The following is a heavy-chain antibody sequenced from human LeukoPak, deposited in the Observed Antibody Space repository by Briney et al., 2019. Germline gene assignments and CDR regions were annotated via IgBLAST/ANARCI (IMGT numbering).Heavy chain of an antibody. CDR3: ARSTWELLVDY. Sequence: ASVKVSCKASGYTFTSYYMHWVRQAPGQGLEWMGIINPSGGSTSYAQKFQGRVTMTRDTSTSTVYMELSSLRSEDTAAYYCARSTWELLVDYWGQGTLVTVSS. J-gene: IGHJ4*02. D-gene: IGHD1-26*01. V-gene: IGHV1-46*01. CDR2: INPSGGST. CDR1: GYTFTSYY.